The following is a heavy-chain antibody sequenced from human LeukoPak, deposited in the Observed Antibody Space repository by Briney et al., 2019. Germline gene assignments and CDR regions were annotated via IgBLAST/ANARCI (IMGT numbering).Heavy chain of an antibody. CDR3: TREPYSSSPFDY. V-gene: IGHV3-49*04. Sequence: GGSLRLSCAASGFTFSSCEMNWVRQAPGKGLEWVGFIRSKAYGCTTEYAGSVKVRFNISRDDSKSIAYLQMNSLQTEDTAVYYCTREPYSSSPFDYWGQGTLVTVSS. CDR1: GFTFSSCE. J-gene: IGHJ4*02. D-gene: IGHD6-13*01. CDR2: IRSKAYGCTT.